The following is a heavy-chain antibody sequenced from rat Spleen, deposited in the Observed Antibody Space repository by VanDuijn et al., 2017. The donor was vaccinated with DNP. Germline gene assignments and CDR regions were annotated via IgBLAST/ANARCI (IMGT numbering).Heavy chain of an antibody. Sequence: EVQLQESGPGLMKPSQSLSLTCSVTGFSITSNYWAWIRKFPGNEMEWIGHISFRGTTNYNPSLKSRISITRDTSKNQLFLQLNSVTTEDTATYYCARWSDYFDYWGQGVMVTVSS. V-gene: IGHV3-1*01. CDR2: ISFRGTT. CDR3: ARWSDYFDY. CDR1: GFSITSNY. J-gene: IGHJ2*01.